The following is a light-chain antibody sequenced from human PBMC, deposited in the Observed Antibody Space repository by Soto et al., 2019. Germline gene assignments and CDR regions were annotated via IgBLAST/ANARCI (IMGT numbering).Light chain of an antibody. V-gene: IGLV2-23*01. Sequence: QSALTQPASVSGSPGQRITISCSGSSSDVGSYNLVSWYQHQPGKAHQLIFYEGSKRPSGVANLFSGSKSTNTASLTIAVRYADDDDDYCSSSYAGISTGVFGGATKLSVL. CDR3: SSYAGISTGV. CDR2: EGS. CDR1: SSDVGSYNL. J-gene: IGLJ2*01.